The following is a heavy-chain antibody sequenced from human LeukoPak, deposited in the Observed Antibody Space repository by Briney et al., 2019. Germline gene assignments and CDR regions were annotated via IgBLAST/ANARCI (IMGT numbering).Heavy chain of an antibody. Sequence: PGGSLRLSCAASGFTFSSYAMTWVRQAPGKGLEWVSSISSSSSYIYYADSVKGRFTISRDNAKNSLYLQMNSLRAEDTAVYYCARDSSSGWYHYYYYYGMDVWGQGTTVTVSS. V-gene: IGHV3-21*01. D-gene: IGHD6-19*01. CDR3: ARDSSSGWYHYYYYYGMDV. CDR2: ISSSSSYI. J-gene: IGHJ6*02. CDR1: GFTFSSYA.